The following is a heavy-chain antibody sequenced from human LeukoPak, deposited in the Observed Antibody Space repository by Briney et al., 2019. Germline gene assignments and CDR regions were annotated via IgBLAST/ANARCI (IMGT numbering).Heavy chain of an antibody. D-gene: IGHD6-19*01. CDR1: GFTFDDYA. CDR2: ISWNSGSI. Sequence: GGSLRLSCAASGFTFDDYAMHWVRQAPGKGLEWVSGISWNSGSIDYVDSVKGRFTISRDNAKNSLYLQMNSLRAEDTALYYCAKGPSGIAVTGSPKYFQHWGQGTLVTVSS. J-gene: IGHJ1*01. V-gene: IGHV3-9*01. CDR3: AKGPSGIAVTGSPKYFQH.